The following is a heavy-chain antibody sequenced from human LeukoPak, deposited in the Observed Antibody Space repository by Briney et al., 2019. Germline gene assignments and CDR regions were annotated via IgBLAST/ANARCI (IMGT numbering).Heavy chain of an antibody. Sequence: GGSLRLSCAASGFTFSSDYMSWVRQAPGKGLEWVANIKPDGSETAYGDSVKGRFTISRDNAKNSLYLQMNSLRVDDTAVYYCAREPAYGALDYWGQGTLVTVSS. CDR1: GFTFSSDY. CDR3: AREPAYGALDY. J-gene: IGHJ4*02. D-gene: IGHD4-17*01. CDR2: IKPDGSET. V-gene: IGHV3-7*01.